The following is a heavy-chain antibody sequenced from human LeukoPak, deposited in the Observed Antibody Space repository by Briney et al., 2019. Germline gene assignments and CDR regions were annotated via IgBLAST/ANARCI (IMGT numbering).Heavy chain of an antibody. D-gene: IGHD1-1*01. Sequence: SETLSLTCTVSSDSISTYYWSWIRQPPGKGLEWIGYIYYSGSTNYNPSLKSRPTISVDTSKNQFSLKLSSVTAADTAVYYCAREKTGNLDYWGLGTLVTVSS. J-gene: IGHJ4*02. CDR3: AREKTGNLDY. CDR2: IYYSGST. V-gene: IGHV4-59*12. CDR1: SDSISTYY.